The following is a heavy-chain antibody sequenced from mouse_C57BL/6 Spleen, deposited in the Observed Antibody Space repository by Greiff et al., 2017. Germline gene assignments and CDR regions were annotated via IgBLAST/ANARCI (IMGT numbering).Heavy chain of an antibody. CDR1: GYTFTSYW. D-gene: IGHD1-1*01. J-gene: IGHJ2*01. CDR3: ARGGHYYGSSYERYYFDY. CDR2: IYPGSGST. V-gene: IGHV1-55*01. Sequence: VQLQQPGAELVKPGASVKMSCKASGYTFTSYWITWVKQRPGQGLEWIGDIYPGSGSTNYNEKFKNKATLTVDTSSSTAYMQLSSLTSEDSAVYYCARGGHYYGSSYERYYFDYWGQGTTLTVSS.